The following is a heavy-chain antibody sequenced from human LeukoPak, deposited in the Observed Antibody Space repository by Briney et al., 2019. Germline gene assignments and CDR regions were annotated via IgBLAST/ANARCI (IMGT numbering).Heavy chain of an antibody. CDR3: GRTPVSGHYFDY. J-gene: IGHJ4*02. CDR1: GGSISSGDYY. Sequence: SETLSLTCTVSGGSISSGDYYWSWIRQPPGKGLEWIGYIYYSGSTYYNPSLKSRVTISVDTSKNQFSLKLSSVTAADTAVYYCGRTPVSGHYFDYWGQGTLVTVSS. D-gene: IGHD5/OR15-5a*01. V-gene: IGHV4-30-4*01. CDR2: IYYSGST.